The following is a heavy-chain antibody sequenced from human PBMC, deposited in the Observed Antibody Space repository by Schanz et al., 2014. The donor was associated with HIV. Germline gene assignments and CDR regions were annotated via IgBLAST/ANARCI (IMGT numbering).Heavy chain of an antibody. CDR1: GYTFTDYF. Sequence: QVQLVQSGPEVKKPGASVRVSCKASGYTFTDYFVHWGRQAPGQGLEWMGWINPNEGDTKFAQKFRGRVTMTRDTSISTAYMELTRLRSDDTAVYYCAREKTTLNWFDPWGQGTLVTVSS. CDR2: INPNEGDT. D-gene: IGHD4-4*01. CDR3: AREKTTLNWFDP. J-gene: IGHJ5*02. V-gene: IGHV1-2*02.